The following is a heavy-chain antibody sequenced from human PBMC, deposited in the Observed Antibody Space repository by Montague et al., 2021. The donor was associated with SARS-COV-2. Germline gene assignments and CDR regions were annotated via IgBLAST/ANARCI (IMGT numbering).Heavy chain of an antibody. CDR2: IHFTGTT. J-gene: IGHJ4*02. CDR1: DASISTSNY. D-gene: IGHD5-12*01. Sequence: SETLSLTCSVSDASISTSNYWGWLRQTPGKGQGWIASIHFTGTTYYKPPLKSRVTISVDTSKNQFSLKFTSLTAADTAIYFCARDRNDGYDRFFDYWGRGTLVTVSS. V-gene: IGHV4-39*07. CDR3: ARDRNDGYDRFFDY.